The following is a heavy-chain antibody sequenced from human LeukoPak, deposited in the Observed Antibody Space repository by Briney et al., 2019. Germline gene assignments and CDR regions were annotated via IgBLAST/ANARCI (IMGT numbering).Heavy chain of an antibody. CDR1: GGSISSYY. CDR3: ARGGYSYGVNYYYGVDV. J-gene: IGHJ6*04. V-gene: IGHV4-59*01. D-gene: IGHD5-18*01. Sequence: SETLSLTCTVSGGSISSYYWSWIRQPPGKGLEWIGYIYYRGSTNYNPSLKSRVTISVDTSKNQFSLKLSSVTAADTAVYYCARGGYSYGVNYYYGVDVWGKGTTVTVSS. CDR2: IYYRGST.